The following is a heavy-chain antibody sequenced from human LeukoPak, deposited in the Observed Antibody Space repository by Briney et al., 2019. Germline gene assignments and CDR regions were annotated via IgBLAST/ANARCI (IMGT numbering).Heavy chain of an antibody. CDR1: GFTFSSYW. CDR2: IKQDGSEK. Sequence: PGGSLRLSCAASGFTFSSYWMSWVRQAPGKGLEWVANIKQDGSEKYYVDSVKGRFTISRDNAKNSLYLQMNSLRAEDTAVYYCARGSSGWYGGNWFDPWGRGTLVTVSS. CDR3: ARGSSGWYGGNWFDP. D-gene: IGHD6-19*01. V-gene: IGHV3-7*01. J-gene: IGHJ5*02.